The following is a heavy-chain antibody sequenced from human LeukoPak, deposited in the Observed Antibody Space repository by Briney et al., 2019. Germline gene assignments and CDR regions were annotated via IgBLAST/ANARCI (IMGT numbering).Heavy chain of an antibody. V-gene: IGHV4-59*01. CDR1: GDSITGFY. Sequence: SETLSLTCTVSGDSITGFYWNWIRQPPGKGLEWIGYIHYSGSTNYNPSLKSRVSISVDTSKTQFSLKLSSVTAADTAVYYCAREEGYYYDSSGHISGAIDYWGQGTLVTVSS. CDR2: IHYSGST. CDR3: AREEGYYYDSSGHISGAIDY. D-gene: IGHD3-22*01. J-gene: IGHJ4*02.